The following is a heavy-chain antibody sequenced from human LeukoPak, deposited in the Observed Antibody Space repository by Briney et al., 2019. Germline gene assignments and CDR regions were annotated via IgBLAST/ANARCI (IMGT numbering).Heavy chain of an antibody. CDR3: ARKVSAAFDY. V-gene: IGHV4-34*01. CDR2: INHSGST. CDR1: GGSTSSYY. D-gene: IGHD2-2*01. Sequence: PSETLSLTCTVSGGSTSSYYWSWIRQPPGKGLEWIGEINHSGSTNYNPSLKSRVTISVDTSKNQFSLKLSSVTAADTAVYYCARKVSAAFDYWGQGTLVTVSS. J-gene: IGHJ4*02.